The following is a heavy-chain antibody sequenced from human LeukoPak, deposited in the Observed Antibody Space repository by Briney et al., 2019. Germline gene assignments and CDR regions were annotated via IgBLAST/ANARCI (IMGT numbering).Heavy chain of an antibody. D-gene: IGHD6-13*01. J-gene: IGHJ4*02. CDR1: GFTFSSYS. CDR3: ARDTDPNIAAAGIDY. Sequence: GGSLRLSCAASGFTFSSYSMNWVRQAPGKGLEWVSSISSSSSCIYYADSVKGRFTISRDNAKNSLYLQMNSLRAEDTAVYYCARDTDPNIAAAGIDYWGQGTLVTVSS. CDR2: ISSSSSCI. V-gene: IGHV3-21*01.